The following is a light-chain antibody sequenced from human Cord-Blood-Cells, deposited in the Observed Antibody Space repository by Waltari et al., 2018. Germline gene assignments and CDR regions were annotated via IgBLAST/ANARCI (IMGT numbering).Light chain of an antibody. CDR2: RNK. CDR3: AAWDDSLSAWV. J-gene: IGLJ3*02. CDR1: SSNIGSNY. V-gene: IGLV1-47*01. Sequence: QSVLTQPPSASGTPGQRVTISCSGSSSNIGSNYVYWYQQLPGTAPKLLIYRNKQRPSGGPDRFSGSKSGTSASLAISGLRSEDEADYYCAAWDDSLSAWVFGGGTKLTVL.